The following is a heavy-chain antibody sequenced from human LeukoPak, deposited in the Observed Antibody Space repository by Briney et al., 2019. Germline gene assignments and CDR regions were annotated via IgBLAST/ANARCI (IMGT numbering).Heavy chain of an antibody. V-gene: IGHV4-34*01. J-gene: IGHJ4*02. CDR3: ARSGYSGYDGY. CDR2: INHSGST. D-gene: IGHD5-12*01. CDR1: GGSFSGYY. Sequence: SETLSLTCAVYGGSFSGYYWSWIRQPPGKGLEWIGEINHSGSTNYNPSLKSRVTISVDTSKNQFSQKLSSVTAADTAVYYCARSGYSGYDGYWGQGTLVTVSS.